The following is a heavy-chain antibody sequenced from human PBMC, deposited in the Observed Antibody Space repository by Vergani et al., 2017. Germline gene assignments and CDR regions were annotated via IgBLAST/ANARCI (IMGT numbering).Heavy chain of an antibody. CDR2: IWYDGNNK. D-gene: IGHD1-1*01. CDR1: GFTFSSHG. V-gene: IGHV3-33*01. J-gene: IGHJ5*01. CDR3: ARLGNEKRLDS. Sequence: QVQLVESEGGVVQPGRSLTLSCVASGFTFSSHGMHWVRQAPGKGLEWVAVIWYDGNNKYYGDSVTGRFTIYRDNSKNTLYLQMNSLRVEDTAVYYCARLGNEKRLDSWGQGTLFTVSS.